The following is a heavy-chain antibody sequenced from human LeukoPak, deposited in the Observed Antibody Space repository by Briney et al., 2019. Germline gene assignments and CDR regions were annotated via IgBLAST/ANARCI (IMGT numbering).Heavy chain of an antibody. CDR2: IYSGGST. Sequence: XGGSLRLSCAASGFTVSSNYMSWVRQAPGKGLEWVSVIYSGGSTYYADSVKGRFTISRDNSKNTLYLQMNSLRAEDTAVYYCARVLTARSGGYDAFDIWGQGTMVTVSS. J-gene: IGHJ3*02. CDR3: ARVLTARSGGYDAFDI. CDR1: GFTVSSNY. D-gene: IGHD6-25*01. V-gene: IGHV3-53*01.